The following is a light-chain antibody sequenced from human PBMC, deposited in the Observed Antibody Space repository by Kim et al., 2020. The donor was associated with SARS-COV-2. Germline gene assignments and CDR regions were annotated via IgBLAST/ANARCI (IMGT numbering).Light chain of an antibody. CDR1: QSVSSN. Sequence: EIVMTQSPATLSVSPGERATLSCRASQSVSSNLAWYLQKPGQAPRLLIYGASTRATGVPARFSGSGSGTEFTLTINSLHSEDFAVYYCQQYNNWPPWTFGKGTKVDIK. J-gene: IGKJ1*01. CDR2: GAS. CDR3: QQYNNWPPWT. V-gene: IGKV3-15*01.